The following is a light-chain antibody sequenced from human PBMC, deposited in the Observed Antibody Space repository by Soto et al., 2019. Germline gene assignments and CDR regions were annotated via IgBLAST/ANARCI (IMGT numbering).Light chain of an antibody. CDR2: VDAGGIVG. Sequence: QSVLSQPPSASASRGASVTLTCTLSSGYSNYKVDWYQQRPGKGPQFVMRVDAGGIVGSKGDGIPDRFSVLGSGLNRYLTIKNVPEEDERDSDCGADHGSGSNLVVFGGGTKLTVL. CDR3: GADHGSGSNLVV. J-gene: IGLJ2*01. CDR1: SGYSNYK. V-gene: IGLV9-49*03.